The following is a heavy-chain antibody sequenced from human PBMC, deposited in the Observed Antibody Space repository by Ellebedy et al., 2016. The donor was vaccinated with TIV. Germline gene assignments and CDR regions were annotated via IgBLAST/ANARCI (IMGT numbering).Heavy chain of an antibody. CDR1: GGTFSSYA. Sequence: AASVKVSCKASGGTFSSYAISWVRQAPGQGLEWMGGIIPIFGTANYAQKFQGRVTITADESTSTAYMELSSLRSEDTAVYYCASPVGATTGSMDVWGQGTTVTVSS. CDR2: IIPIFGTA. J-gene: IGHJ6*02. V-gene: IGHV1-69*13. D-gene: IGHD1-26*01. CDR3: ASPVGATTGSMDV.